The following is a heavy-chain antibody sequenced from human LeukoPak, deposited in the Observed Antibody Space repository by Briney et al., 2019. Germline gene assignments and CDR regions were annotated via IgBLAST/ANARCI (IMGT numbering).Heavy chain of an antibody. CDR1: GFTFSRYW. CDR3: ARVAAWDSSGYLFDY. CDR2: INSDGSGT. D-gene: IGHD3-22*01. J-gene: IGHJ4*02. V-gene: IGHV3-74*01. Sequence: GGSLRLSCAASGFTFSRYWMHWVRHAQGKGLVWVSRINSDGSGTRYADSVKGRFTISRENAKNTLYLQMNSLRAEDTAVYYCARVAAWDSSGYLFDYWGQGTLVTVSS.